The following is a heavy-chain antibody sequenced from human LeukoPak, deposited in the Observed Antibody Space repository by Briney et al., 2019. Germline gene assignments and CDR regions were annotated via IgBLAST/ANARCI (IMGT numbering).Heavy chain of an antibody. Sequence: GGSLRLSCVASGFTYKSYTMSWVRQAPGKGLEWVSVIYSGGSTYYADSVKGRFTISRDNSKNTLYLQMNSLRAEDTAVYYCARMGDDPAIVDYWGQGTLVTVSS. CDR1: GFTYKSYT. CDR2: IYSGGST. D-gene: IGHD2-2*01. CDR3: ARMGDDPAIVDY. V-gene: IGHV3-53*01. J-gene: IGHJ4*02.